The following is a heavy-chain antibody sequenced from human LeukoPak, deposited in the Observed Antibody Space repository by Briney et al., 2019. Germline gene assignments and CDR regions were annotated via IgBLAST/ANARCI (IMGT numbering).Heavy chain of an antibody. Sequence: GGSLRLTCAASGFTFSSYAMSWVRQAPGKGLEWVSTISNNDYSTYYADSVKGRFTISRANSENTLYLQMNNLRAEDTAVYYCVKATGYLLWGQGTLVTVSS. V-gene: IGHV3-23*01. D-gene: IGHD1-14*01. J-gene: IGHJ4*02. CDR3: VKATGYLL. CDR1: GFTFSSYA. CDR2: ISNNDYST.